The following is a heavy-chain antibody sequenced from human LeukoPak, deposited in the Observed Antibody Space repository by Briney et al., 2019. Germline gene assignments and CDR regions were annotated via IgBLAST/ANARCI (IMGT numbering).Heavy chain of an antibody. CDR1: GYTFASYD. J-gene: IGHJ6*03. CDR2: MNPNSGNT. V-gene: IGHV1-8*01. Sequence: ASVKVSCKASGYTFASYDINWVRQATGQGLEWMGWMNPNSGNTGYAQKFQGRVTMTRNTSISTAYMELSSLRSEDTAVYYCARDRSLGATWGYYYYYMDVWGKGTTVTVSS. D-gene: IGHD1-26*01. CDR3: ARDRSLGATWGYYYYYMDV.